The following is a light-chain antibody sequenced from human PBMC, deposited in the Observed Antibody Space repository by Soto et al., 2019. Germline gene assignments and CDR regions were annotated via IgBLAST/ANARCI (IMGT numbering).Light chain of an antibody. V-gene: IGLV2-8*01. Sequence: QSALTQPPSASGSPGQSVTISCTGTSSDVGGYNYVSWYQPHPGKAPKVIIYEVSKRPSGVPDRFSGSKSGSTAFLTVSGLQAEDEADYYCSSNAVTNMFVFGIGTKVTVL. J-gene: IGLJ1*01. CDR2: EVS. CDR3: SSNAVTNMFV. CDR1: SSDVGGYNY.